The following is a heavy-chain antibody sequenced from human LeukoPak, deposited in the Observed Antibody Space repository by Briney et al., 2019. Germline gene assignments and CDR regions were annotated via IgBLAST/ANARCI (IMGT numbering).Heavy chain of an antibody. Sequence: ASVEVSCKPSGYTFTGYYLHWVRQAPGQALEWMGWINPNTGATIYAQKFQGRVTMSRDTSSSTAYMDLSYLRSDDTAVYFCARDRVGSGWPRPFYFEFWGQGTLVTVSS. J-gene: IGHJ4*02. D-gene: IGHD6-19*01. V-gene: IGHV1-2*02. CDR3: ARDRVGSGWPRPFYFEF. CDR1: GYTFTGYY. CDR2: INPNTGAT.